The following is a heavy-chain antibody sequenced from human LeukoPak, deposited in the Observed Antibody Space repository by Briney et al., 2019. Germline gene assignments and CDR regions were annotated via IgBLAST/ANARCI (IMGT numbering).Heavy chain of an antibody. V-gene: IGHV3-23*01. D-gene: IGHD3-16*01. Sequence: PGGSLRLSCAASGFTFSSYAMSWVRQAPGKGLEWVSAISGSGGSTYYADSVKGRFTISRDNSKNTLYLQMNSLRAEDTAVYYCARSLAWGHYYFDYWGQGTLVTVSS. CDR1: GFTFSSYA. J-gene: IGHJ4*02. CDR2: ISGSGGST. CDR3: ARSLAWGHYYFDY.